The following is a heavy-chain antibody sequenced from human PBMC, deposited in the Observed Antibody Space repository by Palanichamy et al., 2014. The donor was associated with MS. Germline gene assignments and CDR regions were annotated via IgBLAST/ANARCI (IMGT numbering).Heavy chain of an antibody. J-gene: IGHJ4*02. CDR1: GGSISSYF. Sequence: QVQLQESGPGLVKPSETLSLTCTVSGGSISSYFWSWIRQPAEKELEWIGRISASGITNYNPSLRSRVTMSLDTSKNTFSLKLTSVTAADTALYYCGRDMSTSVDFWGQGTLVTVS. D-gene: IGHD3-16*01. V-gene: IGHV4-4*07. CDR2: ISASGIT. CDR3: GRDMSTSVDF.